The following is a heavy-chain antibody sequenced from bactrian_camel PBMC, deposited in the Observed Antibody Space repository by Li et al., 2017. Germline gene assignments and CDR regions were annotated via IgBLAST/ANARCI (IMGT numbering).Heavy chain of an antibody. V-gene: IGHV3S9*01. CDR2: IDSDGRT. CDR3: AANGILQHCGGWYLRSTDDKY. CDR1: GFSFSRHC. J-gene: IGHJ4*01. Sequence: HVQLVESGGGSVRAGGSLRLSCTGSGFSFSRHCMGWFRQTPGKGREGVATIDSDGRTTYADSVKGRFTISKDNAKNTVYLQMNSLKPEDTAMYYCAANGILQHCGGWYLRSTDDKYWGQGTQVTVS. D-gene: IGHD3*01.